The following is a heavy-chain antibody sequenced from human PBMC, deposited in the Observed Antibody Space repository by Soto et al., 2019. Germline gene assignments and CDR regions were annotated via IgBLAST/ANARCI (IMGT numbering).Heavy chain of an antibody. D-gene: IGHD3-10*01. CDR2: ISANSVYT. J-gene: IGHJ4*02. Sequence: PGGSPRLSCGSSGYCCKHYYVSWIGQAPGQELEWVSYISANSVYTNYADSVKGRFTISRDNAKNSLYLQMNSLRAEDTAVYYCARDLRVGTPLFLYSLWAPGSLVPVS. V-gene: IGHV3-11*06. CDR1: GYCCKHYY. CDR3: ARDLRVGTPLFLYSL.